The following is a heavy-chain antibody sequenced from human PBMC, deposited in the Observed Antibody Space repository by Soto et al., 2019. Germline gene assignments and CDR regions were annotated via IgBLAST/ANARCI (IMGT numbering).Heavy chain of an antibody. J-gene: IGHJ6*02. CDR1: RYTLTELS. V-gene: IGHV1-24*01. D-gene: IGHD3-22*01. CDR3: PGITMIGVGAYGMAV. Sequence: ASVKVSCKVSRYTLTELSMYWVRLAPGKGPEWTGGFDPEDAEIICAQKFQGRVTMTEDTSTDTAHMELNSLRSEDTAVYYCPGITMIGVGAYGMAVRGQGTTGTGSS. CDR2: FDPEDAEI.